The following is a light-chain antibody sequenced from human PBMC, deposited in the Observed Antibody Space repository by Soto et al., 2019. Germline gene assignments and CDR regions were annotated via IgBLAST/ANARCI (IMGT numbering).Light chain of an antibody. CDR1: ALPKKF. CDR3: YSAVSSGDHRV. Sequence: SYELTQPPSVSVSPGQTAKITCSGDALPKKFAYWYQQKSGQAPVLVIYEDSKRPSEIPERFSGSISGTMATLTISGAQVEDEADYYCYSAVSSGDHRVFGGGTKLTVL. J-gene: IGLJ2*01. V-gene: IGLV3-10*01. CDR2: EDS.